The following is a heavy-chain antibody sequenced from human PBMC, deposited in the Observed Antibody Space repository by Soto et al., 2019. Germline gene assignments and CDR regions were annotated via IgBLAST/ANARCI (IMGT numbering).Heavy chain of an antibody. J-gene: IGHJ4*02. CDR1: GGSISSGGYS. CDR3: ARGGLLPDY. CDR2: ISHTGST. Sequence: TLSLPCAVSGGSISSGGYSWSWIRQPPGKGLEWIGYISHTGSTYYNPSLKSRVTISVDRSKNQFSLRMSSVTAADAAVYYCARGGLLPDYWGQGTLVTLSS. V-gene: IGHV4-30-2*01. D-gene: IGHD6-19*01.